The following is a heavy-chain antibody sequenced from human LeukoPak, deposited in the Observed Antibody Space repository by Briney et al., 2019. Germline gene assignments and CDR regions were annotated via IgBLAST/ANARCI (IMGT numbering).Heavy chain of an antibody. CDR3: ARDRRGDSSGWYYFDY. CDR2: IWYDGSNK. V-gene: IGHV3-33*01. D-gene: IGHD6-19*01. Sequence: GGSLRLSCAASGFTFSSYGMHWVRQAPGKWLEWVAVIWYDGSNKYYADSVKGRFTISRDNSKNTLYLQMNSLRAEDTAVYYCARDRRGDSSGWYYFDYWGQGTLVTVSS. J-gene: IGHJ4*02. CDR1: GFTFSSYG.